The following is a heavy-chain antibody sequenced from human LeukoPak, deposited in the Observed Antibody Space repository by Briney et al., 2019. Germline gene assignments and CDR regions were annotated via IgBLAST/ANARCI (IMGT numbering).Heavy chain of an antibody. D-gene: IGHD6-13*01. CDR1: GYTFTSYD. CDR3: ARRPLLAAAGTGVFDY. J-gene: IGHJ4*02. CDR2: MNPNSGNT. Sequence: ASVKVSCKASGYTFTSYDINWVRQATGQGLEWMGWMNPNSGNTGYAQKFQGRVTMTRDMSTSTVYMELSSLRSEDTAVYYCARRPLLAAAGTGVFDYWGQGTLVTVSS. V-gene: IGHV1-8*02.